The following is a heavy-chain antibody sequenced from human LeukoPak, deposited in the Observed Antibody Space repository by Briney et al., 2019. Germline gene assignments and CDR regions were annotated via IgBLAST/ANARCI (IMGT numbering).Heavy chain of an antibody. V-gene: IGHV3-74*01. J-gene: IGHJ6*02. CDR1: GFTFSTYF. Sequence: PGGSLRLSCAASGFTFSTYFMHWVRQAPGKGLVWVSRINTDGSSANYADSVKGRVTISRDNAKNTLYLQMHSLRAEDTALYYCARERTTMVRGISQDYYYGMDVWGQGTTVTVSS. CDR2: INTDGSSA. D-gene: IGHD3-10*01. CDR3: ARERTTMVRGISQDYYYGMDV.